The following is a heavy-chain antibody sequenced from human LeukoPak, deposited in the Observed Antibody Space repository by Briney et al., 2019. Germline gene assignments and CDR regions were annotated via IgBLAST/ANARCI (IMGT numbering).Heavy chain of an antibody. CDR3: ARTSDSSALYYFDI. CDR2: TYSDGST. V-gene: IGHV3-53*01. J-gene: IGHJ3*02. CDR1: GFTVSRNY. Sequence: GGSLRLSCAASGFTVSRNYMSWVRQAPGKGLEWVSLTYSDGSTSYTESVKGRFTISRDNSKNTLSLQLNSLRAEDTAVYYCARTSDSSALYYFDIWGQGTMVTVSS. D-gene: IGHD3-22*01.